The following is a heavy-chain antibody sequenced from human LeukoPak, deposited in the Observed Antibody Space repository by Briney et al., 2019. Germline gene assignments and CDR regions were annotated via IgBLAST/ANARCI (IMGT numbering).Heavy chain of an antibody. Sequence: GGSLRLSCAASGFTFSSYSMNWVRQAPGKGLEWVSSISSSSSYIYYADSVKGRFTISRDNAKNSLYLQMNSLRAEDTAVYYCARARGWQPNYYYYYMDVWGTGTTVTVSS. D-gene: IGHD2-15*01. CDR2: ISSSSSYI. CDR3: ARARGWQPNYYYYYMDV. CDR1: GFTFSSYS. V-gene: IGHV3-21*01. J-gene: IGHJ6*03.